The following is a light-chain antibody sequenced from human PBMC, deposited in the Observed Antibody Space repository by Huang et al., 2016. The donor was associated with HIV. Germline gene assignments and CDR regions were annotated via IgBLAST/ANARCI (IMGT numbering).Light chain of an antibody. Sequence: IQMTQSPSSLSASVGDRVTITCRASQAIGKSLVWYQQKPGKAPKLLLFATSRLDSGVPSRFRGSGSGTDYTLTISSLQPDDFATYYCQQYFTTPLAFGGGTKVEIK. J-gene: IGKJ4*01. CDR2: ATS. V-gene: IGKV1-NL1*01. CDR1: QAIGKS. CDR3: QQYFTTPLA.